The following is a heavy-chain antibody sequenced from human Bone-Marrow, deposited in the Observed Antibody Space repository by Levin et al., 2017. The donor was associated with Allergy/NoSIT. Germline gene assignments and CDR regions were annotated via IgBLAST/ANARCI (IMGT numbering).Heavy chain of an antibody. D-gene: IGHD1-26*01. CDR3: ARHGSPGGYFEY. Sequence: PGGSLRLSCAASGFTFSSYAMSWVRQAPGKGLEWVSTITNGGGGTSYADSVKGRFTMSRDNSKNTLFLQMNSLRAEDTAVYYCARHGSPGGYFEYWGQGTLVTVSS. J-gene: IGHJ4*02. V-gene: IGHV3-23*01. CDR1: GFTFSSYA. CDR2: ITNGGGGT.